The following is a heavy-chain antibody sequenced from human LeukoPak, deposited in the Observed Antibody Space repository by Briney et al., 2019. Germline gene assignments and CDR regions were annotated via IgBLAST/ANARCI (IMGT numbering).Heavy chain of an antibody. CDR3: ARGPGAIDYYDSSGYYTFDY. D-gene: IGHD3-22*01. CDR2: INHSGST. J-gene: IGHJ4*02. CDR1: GGSISSGDYY. Sequence: SQTLSLTCTVSGGSISSGDYYWSWIRQPPGKGLEWIGEINHSGSTNYNPSLKSRVTISVDTSKNQFSLKLSSVTAADTAVYYCARGPGAIDYYDSSGYYTFDYWGQGTLVTVSS. V-gene: IGHV4-30-4*08.